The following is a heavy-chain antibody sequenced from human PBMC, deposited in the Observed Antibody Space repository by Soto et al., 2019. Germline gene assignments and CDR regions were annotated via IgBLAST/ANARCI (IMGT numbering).Heavy chain of an antibody. D-gene: IGHD3-10*01. V-gene: IGHV5-51*01. J-gene: IGHJ5*02. CDR2: IYPGDSDT. CDR3: ARAHGSGSYIYSYNWFDP. CDR1: GYSFTSYW. Sequence: GESLKISCKGSGYSFTSYWIGWVRQMPGKGLEWMGIIYPGDSDTRYSPSFQGQVTISADKSISTAYLQWSSLKASDTAMYYCARAHGSGSYIYSYNWFDPWGQGTLVTVSS.